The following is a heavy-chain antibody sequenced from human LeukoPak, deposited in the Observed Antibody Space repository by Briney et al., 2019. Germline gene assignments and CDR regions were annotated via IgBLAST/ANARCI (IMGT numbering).Heavy chain of an antibody. CDR3: ARAAYDGELEY. Sequence: PGGSLRLSCAASGFTFSSYAMSWVRQAPGKGLEWVSAISGSGGSTYYADSVKGRFTISRDNAKNSLYLQMNSLRAEDTAVYYCARAAYDGELEYWGQGTLVTVSS. J-gene: IGHJ4*02. CDR2: ISGSGGST. V-gene: IGHV3-23*01. CDR1: GFTFSSYA. D-gene: IGHD4-17*01.